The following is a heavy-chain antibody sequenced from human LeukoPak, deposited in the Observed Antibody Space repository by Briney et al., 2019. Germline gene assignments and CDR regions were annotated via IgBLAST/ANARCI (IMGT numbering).Heavy chain of an antibody. V-gene: IGHV3-7*01. CDR2: IKQDGSEK. D-gene: IGHD3-22*01. J-gene: IGHJ4*02. Sequence: PGGSLRLSCAASGFTFSSYWMSWVRQAPGKGLEWVANIKQDGSEKYYVDSVKGRFTISRDNAKNSLYLQMNSLRAEDTAVYYCARALYYYDSSGYHPASFDYWGQGTLVTVSS. CDR1: GFTFSSYW. CDR3: ARALYYYDSSGYHPASFDY.